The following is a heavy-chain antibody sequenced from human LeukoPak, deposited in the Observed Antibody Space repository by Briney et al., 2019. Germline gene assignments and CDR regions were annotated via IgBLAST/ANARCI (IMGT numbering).Heavy chain of an antibody. D-gene: IGHD5-12*01. CDR2: IKEDGSIE. CDR1: GFTFSHYW. V-gene: IGHV3-7*01. J-gene: IGHJ5*02. Sequence: PGGSLRLSCVASGFTFSHYWMSWVRQAPGKGREWVANIKEDGSIEDYVDSVKGRFTVSRDNAKNSLYLEMNSLRVEDTAVYYCVSQQVAPPWGQGTLVIVSS. CDR3: VSQQVAPP.